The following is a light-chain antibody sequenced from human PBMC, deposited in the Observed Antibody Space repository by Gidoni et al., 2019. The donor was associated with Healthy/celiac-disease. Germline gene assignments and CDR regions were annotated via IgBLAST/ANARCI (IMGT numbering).Light chain of an antibody. CDR2: GAS. Sequence: IVLTQSPGTLSLSPGERATLSCRASQSVSSSYLAWYQQKPGQAPRLLIYGASSRATGIPDRCSGSGSGTDFTLTISRLEPEDFAVYYCQQYGSSPFGQGTRLEIK. J-gene: IGKJ5*01. CDR1: QSVSSSY. CDR3: QQYGSSP. V-gene: IGKV3-20*01.